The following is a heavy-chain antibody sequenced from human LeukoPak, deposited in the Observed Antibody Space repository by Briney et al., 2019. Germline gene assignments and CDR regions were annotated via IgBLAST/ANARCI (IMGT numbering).Heavy chain of an antibody. CDR2: TYYRSKWSN. CDR1: GDTVSGNSAS. J-gene: IGHJ5*02. V-gene: IGHV6-1*01. D-gene: IGHD4-17*01. CDR3: ARKSDYAPTRPSTGRFDP. Sequence: SQTLSLTCAVSGDTVSGNSASWNWIRQSPSGGLESQGRTYYRSKWSNDYAHSVKTLITINPDTSKNEIFMHLESVAPEDTAVYYCARKSDYAPTRPSTGRFDPWGQGTLVTVSS.